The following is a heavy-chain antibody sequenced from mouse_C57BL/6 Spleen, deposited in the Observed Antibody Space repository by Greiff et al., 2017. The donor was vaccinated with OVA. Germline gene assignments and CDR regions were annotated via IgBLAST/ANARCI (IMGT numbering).Heavy chain of an antibody. J-gene: IGHJ3*01. CDR3: AIITTRCAY. CDR2: IWSGGST. D-gene: IGHD2-12*01. Sequence: VQLQQSGPGLVQPSQSLSITCTVSGFSFTSYGVHWVRQSPGKGLEWLGVIWSGGSTDYNAAFISRLSISKDNSKIQVFFKINMLQADDTTIYYCAIITTRCAYWGQGTLVTVSA. V-gene: IGHV2-2*01. CDR1: GFSFTSYG.